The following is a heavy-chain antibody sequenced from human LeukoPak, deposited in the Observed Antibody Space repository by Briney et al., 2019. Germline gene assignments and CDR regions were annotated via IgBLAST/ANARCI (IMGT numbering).Heavy chain of an antibody. CDR2: INPNSGGT. CDR1: GYTFTSYA. J-gene: IGHJ3*02. V-gene: IGHV1-2*02. D-gene: IGHD3-16*01. Sequence: GASVKVSCKASGYTFTSYAMHWVRQAPGQGLEWMGWINPNSGGTNYAQKFQGRVTMTRDTSTSTVYMELSSLRSEDTAVYYCARDWVEGAFDIWGQGTMVTVSS. CDR3: ARDWVEGAFDI.